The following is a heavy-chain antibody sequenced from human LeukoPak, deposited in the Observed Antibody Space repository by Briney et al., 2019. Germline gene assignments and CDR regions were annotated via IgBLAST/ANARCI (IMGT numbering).Heavy chain of an antibody. CDR1: GFTFSSYA. V-gene: IGHV3-23*01. CDR3: AKDHIAVAGLTPGDRDDYYYGMDV. CDR2: ISGSGGST. Sequence: GGSLRLSCAASGFTFSSYAMSWVRQAPGKGLEWVSAISGSGGSTDYADSVKGRFTISRDDSKNTLYLQMNSLRAEDTAVYYCAKDHIAVAGLTPGDRDDYYYGMDVWGQGTTVTVSS. D-gene: IGHD6-19*01. J-gene: IGHJ6*02.